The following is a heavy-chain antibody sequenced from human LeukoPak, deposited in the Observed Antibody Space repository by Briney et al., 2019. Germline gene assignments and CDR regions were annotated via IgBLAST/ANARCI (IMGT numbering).Heavy chain of an antibody. D-gene: IGHD1-26*01. CDR1: GFTFSSYG. CDR3: ARGDTVGAHDY. CDR2: IWYDGSNK. V-gene: IGHV3-33*01. Sequence: GGSLRLSCAASGFTFSSYGTHWVRQAPGKGLEWVAVIWYDGSNKYYADSVKGRFTISRDNSKNTLYLQMNSLRAEDTAVYYCARGDTVGAHDYWGQGTLVTVSS. J-gene: IGHJ4*02.